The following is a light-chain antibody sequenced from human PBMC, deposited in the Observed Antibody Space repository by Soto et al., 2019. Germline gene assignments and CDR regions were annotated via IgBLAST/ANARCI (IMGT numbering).Light chain of an antibody. CDR1: EFLSSCY. V-gene: IGKV3-20*01. CDR2: AAS. Sequence: EIVLTQSPGTLSLSPGERATLSCRASEFLSSCYLVWYQQKPGQAPRLLIYAASRRATGIPDRFSGSGSATEYTLTINTLEPEDFAVYYCQQQGTFGQGTKLEIK. J-gene: IGKJ2*01. CDR3: QQQGT.